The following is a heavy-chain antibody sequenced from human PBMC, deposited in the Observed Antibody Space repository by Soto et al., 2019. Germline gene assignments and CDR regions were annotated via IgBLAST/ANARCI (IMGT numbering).Heavy chain of an antibody. D-gene: IGHD2-21*02. V-gene: IGHV3-23*01. CDR3: AREPYGDSQYFDY. CDR1: GFTFSSYA. Sequence: GGSLRLSCAASGFTFSSYAMSWVSQAPGKGLEWVSAIIGSGGSTYYTDSVKGRFTVSRDNSKNTIYLQANSLRAEDTAVYYCAREPYGDSQYFDYWGQGTPVTVSS. CDR2: IIGSGGST. J-gene: IGHJ4*02.